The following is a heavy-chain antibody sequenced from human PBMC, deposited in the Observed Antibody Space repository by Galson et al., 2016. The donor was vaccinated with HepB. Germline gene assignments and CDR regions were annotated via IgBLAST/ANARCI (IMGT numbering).Heavy chain of an antibody. CDR3: ASTAGIQLTSFHY. CDR2: IYYRGST. Sequence: TLSLTCTVSGASISSGGYYWNWIRQNPGKGLEWIGYIYYRGSTYHNPSLKSRVTMSVDTSKNQFSLRVSSVTAADTAVYYCASTAGIQLTSFHYWGQGTLVTVSS. CDR1: GASISSGGYY. V-gene: IGHV4-31*03. D-gene: IGHD5-18*01. J-gene: IGHJ4*02.